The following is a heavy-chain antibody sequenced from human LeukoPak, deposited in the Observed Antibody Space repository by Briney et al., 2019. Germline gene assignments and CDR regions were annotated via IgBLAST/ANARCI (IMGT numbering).Heavy chain of an antibody. CDR1: GGSISSGGYY. CDR2: IYYSGST. V-gene: IGHV4-31*03. Sequence: ASETLSLTCTVSGGSISSGGYYWSWIRQHPGKGLEWIGYIYYSGSTYYNPSLKSRVTISVDTSKNQFSLKLSSVTAADTAVYYCARGRLLLWFGELLYELDYWGQGTLVTVSS. J-gene: IGHJ4*02. D-gene: IGHD3-10*01. CDR3: ARGRLLLWFGELLYELDY.